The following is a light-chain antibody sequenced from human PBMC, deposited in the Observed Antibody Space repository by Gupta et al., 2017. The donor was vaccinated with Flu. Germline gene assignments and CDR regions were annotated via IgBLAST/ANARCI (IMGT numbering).Light chain of an antibody. J-gene: IGKJ4*01. V-gene: IGKV3-11*01. Sequence: EIVFTPSPPTLSFSPGEIPTLSCRASQSVNSYLACYQQKPGQAPRLLIYDASNRATGIPARFSGSGSGTDFTLTISSRAPEDFAVYYCQQRSSWPLTFGGGTKVEIK. CDR3: QQRSSWPLT. CDR2: DAS. CDR1: QSVNSY.